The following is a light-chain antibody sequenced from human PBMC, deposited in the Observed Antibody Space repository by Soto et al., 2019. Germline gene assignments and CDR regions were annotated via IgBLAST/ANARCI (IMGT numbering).Light chain of an antibody. CDR2: DVT. CDR3: TSYTSDSSVI. V-gene: IGLV2-14*03. CDR1: SSDLGGYRY. Sequence: QSALTQPASVSGSPGQSVTISCTGTSSDLGGYRYVSWYQQRPGKAPKLMIHDVTNRPSGVSDRFSGSKSGNTASLTISGLQAEDEDDYYCTSYTSDSSVIFGGGTKLTVL. J-gene: IGLJ2*01.